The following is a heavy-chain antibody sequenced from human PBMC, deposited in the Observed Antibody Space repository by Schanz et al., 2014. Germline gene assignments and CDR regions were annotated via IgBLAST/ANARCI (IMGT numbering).Heavy chain of an antibody. CDR3: ARHLVNAYGMDV. CDR1: GGPFSGYF. D-gene: IGHD3-3*02. J-gene: IGHJ6*02. V-gene: IGHV4-34*01. CDR2: IHHSGSI. Sequence: QVQLQESGPGLLKPSETLSLTCAVYGGPFSGYFWSWIRQSPGKGLQWIGEIHHSGSIIYNPSLRSGVTISMDTSKNQFFRKVTSVTAADTAVYYCARHLVNAYGMDVWGQGTAVTVSS.